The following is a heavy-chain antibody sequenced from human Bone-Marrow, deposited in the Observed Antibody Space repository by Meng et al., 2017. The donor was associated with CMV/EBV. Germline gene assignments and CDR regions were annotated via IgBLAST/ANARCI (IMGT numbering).Heavy chain of an antibody. J-gene: IGHJ4*02. D-gene: IGHD6-13*01. CDR1: GFTFSSYE. V-gene: IGHV3-48*03. CDR3: AREVASAGPAFDY. Sequence: GESLKISCVASGFTFSSYEMNWVRQAPGKGLEWVSYIGTSGSTKYYADSVKGRFTISRDNAKNSLYLQMTSLRAEDTAVYYCAREVASAGPAFDYCGQGTLVTVSS. CDR2: IGTSGSTK.